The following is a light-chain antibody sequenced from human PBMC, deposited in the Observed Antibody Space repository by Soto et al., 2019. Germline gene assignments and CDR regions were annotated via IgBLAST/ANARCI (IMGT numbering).Light chain of an antibody. CDR2: WAS. J-gene: IGKJ4*01. Sequence: DILLTHSPDSLAVSLGERATINCKSSQSVLYSSNNKNYLAWYQQKPGQPPKLLIYWASTRESGVPTRFSGSGSATDFTLTISSLQPEDFATYFCQQGYNMPLTFGGGTKVDIK. CDR1: QSVLYSSNNKNY. CDR3: QQGYNMPLT. V-gene: IGKV4-1*01.